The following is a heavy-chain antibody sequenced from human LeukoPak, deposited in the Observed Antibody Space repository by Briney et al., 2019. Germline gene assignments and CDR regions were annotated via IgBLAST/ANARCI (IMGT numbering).Heavy chain of an antibody. J-gene: IGHJ4*02. CDR2: INPNSGGT. V-gene: IGHV1-2*02. D-gene: IGHD3-3*01. Sequence: ASVKVSCKASGYTFTGYYLHWVRPAPGQGGEWMGWINPNSGGTNYAQKFQGRVTMTRDTSISTAYMGLSRLRSDDTAVYYCARDITLPEWLFQGYYFDYWGQGTLVTVSS. CDR3: ARDITLPEWLFQGYYFDY. CDR1: GYTFTGYY.